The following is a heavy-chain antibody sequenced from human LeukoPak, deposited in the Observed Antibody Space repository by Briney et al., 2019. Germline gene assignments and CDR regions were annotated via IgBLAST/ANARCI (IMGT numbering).Heavy chain of an antibody. CDR3: AREKYYYDSSGYYYDPVDY. V-gene: IGHV4-39*07. CDR1: GGSISSSSYY. CDR2: IYYSGST. Sequence: PSETLSLTCTVSGGSISSSSYYWGWIRKPPGKGLEWIGSIYYSGSTYYNPSLKSRVTISVDTSKNQFSLKLSSVTAADTAVYYCAREKYYYDSSGYYYDPVDYWGQGTLVTVSS. J-gene: IGHJ4*02. D-gene: IGHD3-22*01.